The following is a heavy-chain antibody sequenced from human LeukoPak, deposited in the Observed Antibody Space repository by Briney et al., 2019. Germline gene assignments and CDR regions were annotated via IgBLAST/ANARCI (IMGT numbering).Heavy chain of an antibody. Sequence: PGGSLRLSCSASGFTFSSYAMHWVRQAPGKGLDYISSITSNGDTTYYADSVKGRFTISRDNSKNTLYLQMGSLRAEDMAVYYCARSIAAAGTDYWGQGTLVTVSS. J-gene: IGHJ4*02. CDR1: GFTFSSYA. D-gene: IGHD6-13*01. CDR3: ARSIAAAGTDY. V-gene: IGHV3-64*02. CDR2: ITSNGDTT.